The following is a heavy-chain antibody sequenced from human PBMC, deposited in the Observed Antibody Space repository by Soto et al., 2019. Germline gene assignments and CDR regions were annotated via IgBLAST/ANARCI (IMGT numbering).Heavy chain of an antibody. CDR3: ARTIFGVVIIGYYGMDV. Sequence: ASVKVSCKASGYTFTGYYMHWLRQAPGQGLEWMGWINPNSGGTNYAQKFQGRVTMTRDTSISTAYMELSRLRSDDTAVYCCARTIFGVVIIGYYGMDVWGQGTTVTVSS. J-gene: IGHJ6*02. CDR1: GYTFTGYY. CDR2: INPNSGGT. V-gene: IGHV1-2*02. D-gene: IGHD3-3*01.